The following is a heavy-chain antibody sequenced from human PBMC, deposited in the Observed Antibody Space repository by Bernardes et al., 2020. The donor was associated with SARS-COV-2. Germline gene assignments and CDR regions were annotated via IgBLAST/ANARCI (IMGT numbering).Heavy chain of an antibody. CDR2: ISAIGGST. D-gene: IGHD6-6*01. V-gene: IGHV3-23*01. CDR3: SKNAKYSSSSMEV. CDR1: GFTFSKNA. J-gene: IGHJ6*02. Sequence: GGSLRLSCVASGFTFSKNAMTWVRQVPGKGLEWVSAISAIGGSTYYAESVKGRFTISRDNSRNTLYLEMNSLRAEDTAVYYCSKNAKYSSSSMEVWSQGTTVTVS.